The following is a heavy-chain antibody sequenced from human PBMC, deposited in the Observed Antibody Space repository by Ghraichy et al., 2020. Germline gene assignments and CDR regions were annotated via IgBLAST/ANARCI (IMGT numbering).Heavy chain of an antibody. CDR3: AKDRRGVTYFNYGMDV. V-gene: IGHV3-23*01. Sequence: GGSLRLSCAATGFSFSNYAMHWVRQAPGKGLEWVSAISASGGSTYYAESVRGRFTISRDNSKNTLFLKMNSLRAEDTALFYCAKDRRGVTYFNYGMDVWGQGTTVTVSS. D-gene: IGHD3-10*01. CDR1: GFSFSNYA. J-gene: IGHJ6*02. CDR2: ISASGGST.